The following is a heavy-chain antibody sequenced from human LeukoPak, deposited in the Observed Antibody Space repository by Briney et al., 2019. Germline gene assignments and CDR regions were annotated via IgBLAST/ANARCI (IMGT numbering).Heavy chain of an antibody. D-gene: IGHD3-10*01. Sequence: SETLSLTCTVSGGSISSGGYYWSWIRQHPGKGLEWIGYIYYSGSTYYNPSLKSRVTISVDTSKNQFSLKLSSVTAADTAVYYCASRVAITMVRGVIHDYWGQGTLVTVSS. J-gene: IGHJ4*02. CDR3: ASRVAITMVRGVIHDY. CDR2: IYYSGST. CDR1: GGSISSGGYY. V-gene: IGHV4-31*03.